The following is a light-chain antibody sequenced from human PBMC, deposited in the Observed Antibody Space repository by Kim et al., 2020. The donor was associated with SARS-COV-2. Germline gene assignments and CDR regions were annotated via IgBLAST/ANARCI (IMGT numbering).Light chain of an antibody. CDR2: YDS. J-gene: IGLJ3*02. Sequence: SYELTQPPSVSVAPGKTARVTCGGNNIGSKSVHWYQQKPGQAPVLVIYYDSDQNSGIPERFYVSNSGNTATLTISRVEAGDEADYYCQVWDCSSDHWVFGGEPQLTVL. CDR1: NIGSKS. V-gene: IGLV3-21*04. CDR3: QVWDCSSDHWV.